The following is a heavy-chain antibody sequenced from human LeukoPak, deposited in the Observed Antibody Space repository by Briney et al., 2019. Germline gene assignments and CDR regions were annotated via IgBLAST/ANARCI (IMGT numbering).Heavy chain of an antibody. V-gene: IGHV3-53*01. CDR1: GFTVGRNY. J-gene: IGHJ4*02. CDR3: ARFYCGGDCYSGYFDY. Sequence: PGGSLRLSCAASGFTVGRNYINWVRQAPGKGLEWVSVISSGGSTYYQDSVKGRFTISRDNSKNTLYLQMNSLRAEDTAVYYCARFYCGGDCYSGYFDYWGQGTLVTVSS. CDR2: ISSGGST. D-gene: IGHD2-21*02.